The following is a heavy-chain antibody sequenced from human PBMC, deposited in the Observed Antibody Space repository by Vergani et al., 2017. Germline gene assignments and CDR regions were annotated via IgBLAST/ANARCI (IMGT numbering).Heavy chain of an antibody. Sequence: QVQLVESGGGVVQPGRSLRLSCAASGFTFSSYAMHWVRQAPGTGLEWVAVISYDGSNKYYADSVKGRFTISRDNSKNTLYLQMNSLRAEDTAVYYCARGRSYYFDYWGQGTLVTVSS. CDR1: GFTFSSYA. CDR3: ARGRSYYFDY. J-gene: IGHJ4*02. V-gene: IGHV3-30*07. D-gene: IGHD1-26*01. CDR2: ISYDGSNK.